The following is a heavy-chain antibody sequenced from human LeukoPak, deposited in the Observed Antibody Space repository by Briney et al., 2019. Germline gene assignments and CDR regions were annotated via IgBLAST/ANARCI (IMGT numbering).Heavy chain of an antibody. J-gene: IGHJ4*02. CDR3: AKDVIGAVAGLIDY. CDR1: GFTFSSYG. Sequence: SGRSLRLSCAASGFTFSSYGMYWVRQAPGKGLEWVALISYDGSNKYYADSVKGRFTISRDNSKNTLYLQMNSLRAEDTAVYYCAKDVIGAVAGLIDYWSQGTLVAVSS. V-gene: IGHV3-30*18. D-gene: IGHD6-19*01. CDR2: ISYDGSNK.